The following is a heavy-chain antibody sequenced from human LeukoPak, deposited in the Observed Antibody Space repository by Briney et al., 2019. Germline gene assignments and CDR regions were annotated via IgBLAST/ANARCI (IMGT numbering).Heavy chain of an antibody. CDR1: GFTLSTYE. J-gene: IGHJ6*02. D-gene: IGHD1-14*01. Sequence: GSLLLSCAASGFTLSTYEMNWVRQAPGKGLEWVAYIGRYGVTTYYADSVKGRFTISGDNAKNSLNLQMNSLRAEDTAVYYCATLSDRNFYYSYGLDVWGQGTTVTVS. CDR3: ATLSDRNFYYSYGLDV. V-gene: IGHV3-48*03. CDR2: IGRYGVTT.